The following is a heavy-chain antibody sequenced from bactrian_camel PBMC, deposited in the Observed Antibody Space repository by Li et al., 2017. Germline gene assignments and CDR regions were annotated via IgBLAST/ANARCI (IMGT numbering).Heavy chain of an antibody. D-gene: IGHD1*01. J-gene: IGHJ4*01. CDR2: ISSDGST. V-gene: IGHV3S55*01. Sequence: HVQLVESGGGSVQAGGSLRLSCTAPGFTFDGADMGWYRQAPGNECELVSTISSDGSTYYADSVKGRFTVSQDNAQNTVYLQMNSLKPEDTAVYYCAAEDLGIGYGLGTMCWGQGTQVTVS. CDR1: GFTFDGAD. CDR3: AAEDLGIGYGLGTMC.